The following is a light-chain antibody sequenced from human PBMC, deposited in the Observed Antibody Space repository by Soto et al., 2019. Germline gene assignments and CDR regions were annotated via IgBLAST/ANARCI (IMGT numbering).Light chain of an antibody. Sequence: QSVLTQPPSVSGAPGQRVTISCTGSSSNIGVGYDVHWYQHLPGTAPKLLIYGNYNRPSGVPDRFSGSKSGTSASLAITGLQAEDDADYYCQSYDSSLSAYVFGPGTKVTVL. V-gene: IGLV1-40*01. CDR2: GNY. J-gene: IGLJ1*01. CDR3: QSYDSSLSAYV. CDR1: SSNIGVGYD.